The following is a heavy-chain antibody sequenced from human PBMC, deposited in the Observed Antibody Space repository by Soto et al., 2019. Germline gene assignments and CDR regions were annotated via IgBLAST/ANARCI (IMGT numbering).Heavy chain of an antibody. Sequence: ASVKVSCKASGYTFTSYAMHWVRQAPGQRLEWMGWINAGNGNTKYSQKFQGRVTITRDTSASTAYMELSSLRSEDTAVYYCAKDYYDSSGYYPPALLFDFWGQGTLVTVSS. CDR1: GYTFTSYA. D-gene: IGHD3-22*01. V-gene: IGHV1-3*01. J-gene: IGHJ4*02. CDR2: INAGNGNT. CDR3: AKDYYDSSGYYPPALLFDF.